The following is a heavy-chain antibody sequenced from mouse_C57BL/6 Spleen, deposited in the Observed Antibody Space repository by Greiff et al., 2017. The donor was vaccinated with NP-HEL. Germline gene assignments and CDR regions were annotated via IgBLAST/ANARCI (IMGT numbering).Heavy chain of an antibody. J-gene: IGHJ3*01. V-gene: IGHV5-4*01. CDR3: ARDRDYGSSPGWFAY. D-gene: IGHD1-1*01. CDR2: ISDGGSYT. Sequence: EVKLVESGGGLVKPGGSLKLSCAASGFTFSSYAMSWVRQTPEKRLEWVATISDGGSYTYYPDNVKGRFTISRDNAKNNLYLQMSHLKSEDTAMYYCARDRDYGSSPGWFAYWGQGTLVTVSA. CDR1: GFTFSSYA.